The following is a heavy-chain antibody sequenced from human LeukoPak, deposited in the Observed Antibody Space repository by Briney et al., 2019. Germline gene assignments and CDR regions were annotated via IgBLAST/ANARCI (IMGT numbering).Heavy chain of an antibody. CDR2: INPNSGGT. CDR3: ARMTLSTGTYDY. D-gene: IGHD1-1*01. CDR1: GYTFTGYY. J-gene: IGHJ4*02. Sequence: GASVKVSCKASGYTFTGYYMHWVRQAPGQGLEWMGWINPNSGGTNYAQKFQGRVTMTRDTSISTAYMELSSLRSEDMAVYYCARMTLSTGTYDYWGQGTLVTVSS. V-gene: IGHV1-2*02.